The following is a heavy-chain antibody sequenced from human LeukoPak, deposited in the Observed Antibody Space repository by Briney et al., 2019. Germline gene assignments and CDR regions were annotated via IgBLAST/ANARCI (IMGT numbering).Heavy chain of an antibody. CDR3: ARDLGDILTGPSNYYYYGMDV. J-gene: IGHJ6*02. Sequence: GRSLRLSCAASGFTFSSYGMHWVRQAPGKGLEWVAVISYDGSNKYYADSVKGRFTISRDNSKNTLYLQMNSLRAEDTAVYYCARDLGDILTGPSNYYYYGMDVWGQGTTVTVSS. CDR2: ISYDGSNK. D-gene: IGHD3-9*01. CDR1: GFTFSSYG. V-gene: IGHV3-30*19.